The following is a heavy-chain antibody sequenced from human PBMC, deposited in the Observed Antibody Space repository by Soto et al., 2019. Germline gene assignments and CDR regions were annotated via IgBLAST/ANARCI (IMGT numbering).Heavy chain of an antibody. D-gene: IGHD6-19*01. CDR3: AREGDAGSFDF. V-gene: IGHV4-31*03. J-gene: IGHJ4*02. CDR2: IYYTGSA. CDR1: GASISSGNYY. Sequence: QVQLQESGPGLLKPSQTLSLSCTVVSGASISSGNYYWSWIRHHPGKGLEWIGYIYYTGSAYYNPSLKSRVTISLDASKNQFSLKLRSVTAADTDVYYCAREGDAGSFDFWGQGTLVTVSS.